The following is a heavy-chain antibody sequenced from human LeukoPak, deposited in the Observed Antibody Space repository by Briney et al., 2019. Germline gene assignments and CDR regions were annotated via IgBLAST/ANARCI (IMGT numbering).Heavy chain of an antibody. CDR1: GASITSSSYY. Sequence: PPETLSLTCTVSGASITSSSYYWGWIRQPPGKGLEWIGSIYYSGNTYYNPSLKSRVTVSVDTSKNQFSLKLSSVTAPDTAVYYCARGVLENYRYYFDYWGQGTLVTVSS. V-gene: IGHV4-39*01. J-gene: IGHJ4*02. CDR3: ARGVLENYRYYFDY. CDR2: IYYSGNT. D-gene: IGHD3-16*02.